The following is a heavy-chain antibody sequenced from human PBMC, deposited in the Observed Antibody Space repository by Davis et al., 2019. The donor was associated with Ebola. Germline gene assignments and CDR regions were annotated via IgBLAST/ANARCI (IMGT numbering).Heavy chain of an antibody. CDR3: AISSSPDYYYYYGMDV. V-gene: IGHV4-59*08. Sequence: SETLSLTFTVSGGSISSSYWSWIRQPPGKGLEWIGYIYHSESSNYNPSLKSRVTISVDTSKNQFSLKLSSVTAADTAVYYCAISSSPDYYYYYGMDVWGQGTTVTVSS. D-gene: IGHD6-6*01. CDR1: GGSISSSY. J-gene: IGHJ6*02. CDR2: IYHSESS.